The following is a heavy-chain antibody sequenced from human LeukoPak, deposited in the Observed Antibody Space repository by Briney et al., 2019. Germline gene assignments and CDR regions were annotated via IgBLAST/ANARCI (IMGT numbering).Heavy chain of an antibody. V-gene: IGHV4-59*01. Sequence: SETLSLTCTVSGGSISSYYWSWIRQPPRKGLEWIGYIYYSGSTNYNPSLKSRVTISVDTSKNQFSLKLCSVTAADTAVYYCARDQWLGIDYWGQGTLVTVSS. CDR2: IYYSGST. CDR3: ARDQWLGIDY. D-gene: IGHD6-19*01. CDR1: GGSISSYY. J-gene: IGHJ4*02.